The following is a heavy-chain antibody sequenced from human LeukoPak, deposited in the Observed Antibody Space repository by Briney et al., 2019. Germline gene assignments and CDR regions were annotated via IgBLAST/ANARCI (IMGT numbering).Heavy chain of an antibody. CDR2: ISYDGSNK. Sequence: GGSLRLSCAASGXTFSSYAMHWVRQAPGKGLEWVAVISYDGSNKYYADSVKGRFTISRDNSKNTLYLQMNSLRAEDTAVYYCARDFTVTTNYYYYYGMDVWGQGTTVTVSS. CDR1: GXTFSSYA. J-gene: IGHJ6*02. D-gene: IGHD4-17*01. CDR3: ARDFTVTTNYYYYYGMDV. V-gene: IGHV3-30-3*01.